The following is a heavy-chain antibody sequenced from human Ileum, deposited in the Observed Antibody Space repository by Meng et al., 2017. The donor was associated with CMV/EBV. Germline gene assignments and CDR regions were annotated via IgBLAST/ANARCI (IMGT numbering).Heavy chain of an antibody. V-gene: IGHV3-21*05. J-gene: IGHJ6*02. D-gene: IGHD2-2*01. CDR2: ISSSSIVT. CDR1: GFSFSTFT. Sequence: GESLKISCGASGFSFSTFTMNWVRQAPGKGLEWVSYISSSSIVTFYADSVKGRFTISRDNAQNSLYLQMNSLRAEDTAVYYCARDSPDIVGVPTVGVNYNGMDVWGQGTTVTVSS. CDR3: ARDSPDIVGVPTVGVNYNGMDV.